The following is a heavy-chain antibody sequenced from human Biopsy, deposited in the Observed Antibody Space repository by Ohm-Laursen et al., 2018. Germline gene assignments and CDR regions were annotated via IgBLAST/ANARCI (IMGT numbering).Heavy chain of an antibody. CDR1: GGSISSRNHY. CDR2: IFYSGIT. V-gene: IGHV4-39*01. J-gene: IGHJ5*02. CDR3: ARHPTGFWFDP. Sequence: TLSLTCSVSGGSISSRNHYRAWIRQPPGKGLESIGSIFYSGITYYNPSLKSRVTISVDTSKNQFSLNLSSVTGADTAVYYCARHPTGFWFDPWGQGTLVTVSS.